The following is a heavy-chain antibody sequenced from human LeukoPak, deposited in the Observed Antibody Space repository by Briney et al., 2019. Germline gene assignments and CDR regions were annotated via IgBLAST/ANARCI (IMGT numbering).Heavy chain of an antibody. CDR3: ARGPYGSGSYY. Sequence: SETLSLTCAIYGGSFSGYYWSWIRQPPGKGLEWIGEINHSGSTNYNPSLKSRVTISVDTSKNQFSLKLTSVTAADTAVYFCARGPYGSGSYYWGQGTLVTVSS. CDR2: INHSGST. CDR1: GGSFSGYY. V-gene: IGHV4-34*01. J-gene: IGHJ4*02. D-gene: IGHD3-10*01.